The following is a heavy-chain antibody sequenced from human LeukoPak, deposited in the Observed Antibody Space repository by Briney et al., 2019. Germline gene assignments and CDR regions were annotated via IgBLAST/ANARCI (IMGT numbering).Heavy chain of an antibody. D-gene: IGHD3-16*02. CDR3: ATYRYGMDV. J-gene: IGHJ6*02. CDR1: GGSISSSSYY. V-gene: IGHV4-61*05. Sequence: SETLSLTCTVSGGSISSSSYYWSWIRQPPGKGLEWIGYIYYSGTTNYNPSLRSRVTISVDTSKNQFSLKLNFVTAADTAVYYCATYRYGMDVWGQGTTVTVSS. CDR2: IYYSGTT.